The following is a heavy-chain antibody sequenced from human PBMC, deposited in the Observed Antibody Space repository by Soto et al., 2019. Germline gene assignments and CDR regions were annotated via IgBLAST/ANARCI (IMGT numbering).Heavy chain of an antibody. Sequence: SGGSLRLSCAASGFIFSTYSLNWVRQAPGKGLEWVSSISSSSSYIYYADSVKGRFTISRDNRKNSLFLEMNSLRAEDTAVYFCARSGGGSGYLFAFDIWGRGTMVTVSS. D-gene: IGHD5-12*01. CDR2: ISSSSSYI. J-gene: IGHJ3*02. CDR1: GFIFSTYS. V-gene: IGHV3-21*01. CDR3: ARSGGGSGYLFAFDI.